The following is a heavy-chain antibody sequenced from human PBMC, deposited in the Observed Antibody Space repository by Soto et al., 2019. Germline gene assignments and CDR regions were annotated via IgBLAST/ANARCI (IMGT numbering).Heavy chain of an antibody. J-gene: IGHJ4*02. D-gene: IGHD2-15*01. CDR1: GGSISSGGYS. Sequence: SETLSLTCAVSGGSISSGGYSWSWIRQPPGKGLEWIGYIYHSGSTYYNPSLKSRVTISVDRSKNQFSLKLSSVTAADTAVYYCARGQVVSAQLWGKGPLVTVSS. CDR3: ARGQVVSAQL. V-gene: IGHV4-30-2*01. CDR2: IYHSGST.